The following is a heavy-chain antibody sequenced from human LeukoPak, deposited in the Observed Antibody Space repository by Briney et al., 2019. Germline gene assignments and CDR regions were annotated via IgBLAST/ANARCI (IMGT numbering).Heavy chain of an antibody. CDR2: INPSGGST. D-gene: IGHD4-17*01. Sequence: ASVKVSCKASGYTFTSYYMHWVRQAPGQGLEWMGIINPSGGSTSYAQKFQGRVTMTRDTSTSTVYMELSSLRSEDTAVYYCARALTTVTTRGYFDYWGQGTLVTVSS. CDR3: ARALTTVTTRGYFDY. CDR1: GYTFTSYY. J-gene: IGHJ4*02. V-gene: IGHV1-46*01.